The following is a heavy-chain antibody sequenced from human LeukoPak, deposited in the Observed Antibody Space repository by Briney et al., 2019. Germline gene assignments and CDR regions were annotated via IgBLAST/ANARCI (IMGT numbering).Heavy chain of an antibody. Sequence: GASVKASCKASGGTFSSYAISWVRQAPGQGLEWMGRIIPILGIANYAQKFQGRVTITADKSTSTAYMELSSLRSEDTAVYYCARRITMVRGAHWFDPWGQGTLVTVSS. V-gene: IGHV1-69*04. CDR1: GGTFSSYA. CDR3: ARRITMVRGAHWFDP. CDR2: IIPILGIA. D-gene: IGHD3-10*01. J-gene: IGHJ5*02.